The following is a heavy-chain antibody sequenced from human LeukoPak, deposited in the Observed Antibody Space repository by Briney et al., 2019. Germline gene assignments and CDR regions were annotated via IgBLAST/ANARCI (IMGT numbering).Heavy chain of an antibody. J-gene: IGHJ4*02. D-gene: IGHD3-3*01. V-gene: IGHV4-61*08. CDR3: ARAPGNYDFWSGYLPPDGYFVY. CDR2: IYYSGST. CDR1: GGSISSGGYY. Sequence: SETLSLTCTVSGGSISSGGYYWSWIRQHPGKGLEWIGYIYYSGSTNYNPPLKSRVTISVDTSKNQFSLKLSSVTAADTAVYYCARAPGNYDFWSGYLPPDGYFVYWGQGTLVTVSS.